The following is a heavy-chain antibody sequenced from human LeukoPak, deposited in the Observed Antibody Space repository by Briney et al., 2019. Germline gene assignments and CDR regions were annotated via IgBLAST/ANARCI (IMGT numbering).Heavy chain of an antibody. CDR3: AKDINLPHWMTTVNRGYYYGMDV. J-gene: IGHJ6*02. CDR2: ISWNSGSI. CDR1: GFTFDDYA. D-gene: IGHD4-17*01. V-gene: IGHV3-9*01. Sequence: PGGSLGLSCAASGFTFDDYAMHWVRQAPGKGLEWVSGISWNSGSIGYADSVKGRFTISRDNAKNSLYLQMNSLRAEDTALYYCAKDINLPHWMTTVNRGYYYGMDVWGQGTTVTVSS.